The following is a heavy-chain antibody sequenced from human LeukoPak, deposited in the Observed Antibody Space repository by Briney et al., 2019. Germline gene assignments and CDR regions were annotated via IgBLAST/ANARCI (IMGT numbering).Heavy chain of an antibody. CDR3: AKDLAISA. Sequence: GGSLRLSCAASGFTFSSYGMHWVRQAPGKGLEWVAVISYDGSNKYYADSVKGRFTISRDNSKNTLYLQMNSLRAEDTAVYYWAKDLAISAWGQGTLVTVSS. J-gene: IGHJ5*02. CDR1: GFTFSSYG. CDR2: ISYDGSNK. D-gene: IGHD3-3*01. V-gene: IGHV3-30*18.